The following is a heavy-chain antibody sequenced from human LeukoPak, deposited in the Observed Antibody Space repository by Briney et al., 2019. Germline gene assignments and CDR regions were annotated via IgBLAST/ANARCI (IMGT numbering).Heavy chain of an antibody. V-gene: IGHV4-34*01. CDR3: ARARYYYDSSVMSPIDY. J-gene: IGHJ4*02. D-gene: IGHD3-22*01. CDR2: INHSGST. CDR1: GGSSSGYY. Sequence: SETLSLTCAVYGGSSSGYYWSWIRQPPGKGLEWIGEINHSGSTNYNPSLKSRVTISVDTSKNQFSLKLSSVTAADTAVYYCARARYYYDSSVMSPIDYWGQGTLVTVSS.